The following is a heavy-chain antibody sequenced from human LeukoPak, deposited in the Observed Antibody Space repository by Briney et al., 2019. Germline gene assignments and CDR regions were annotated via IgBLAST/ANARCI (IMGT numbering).Heavy chain of an antibody. CDR1: GYTFTSYG. V-gene: IGHV1-18*01. CDR2: ISAYNGNT. CDR3: ARDRYYYDSSGYYGNWFDP. J-gene: IGHJ5*02. D-gene: IGHD3-22*01. Sequence: ASVKVSCKASGYTFTSYGISWVRQAPGQGLEWMGWISAYNGNTNYAQELQGRVTMTTDTSTSTAYMELGSLRSDDTAVYYCARDRYYYDSSGYYGNWFDPWGQGTLVTVSS.